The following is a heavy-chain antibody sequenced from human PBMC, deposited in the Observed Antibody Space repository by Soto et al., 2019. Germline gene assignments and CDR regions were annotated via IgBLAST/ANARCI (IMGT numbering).Heavy chain of an antibody. CDR2: INDYGTTI. V-gene: IGHV3-74*01. J-gene: IGHJ4*02. CDR1: GFTLGYYW. D-gene: IGHD1-1*01. CDR3: ARGGLEPFDY. Sequence: PGGSLRLSCAASGFTLGYYWMHWVRQAPGKGLVWVSRINDYGTTINYAESVEGRFIISRDDAKSEVYLQMNNLRAEDSAVYYCARGGLEPFDYWGQGALVTVSS.